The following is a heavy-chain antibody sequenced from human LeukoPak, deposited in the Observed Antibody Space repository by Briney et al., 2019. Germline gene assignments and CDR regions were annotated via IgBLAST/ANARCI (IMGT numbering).Heavy chain of an antibody. V-gene: IGHV4-38-2*01. CDR3: ARHEICNSSGYYYKYCWFDP. J-gene: IGHJ5*02. CDR1: GYSISTGNY. D-gene: IGHD3-22*01. CDR2: IFLSGIT. Sequence: PSETLSLTCAVSGYSISTGNYWGWIRQPPGKGREWFGIIFLSGITYYTPSLKSRVTISVDTSKNQFSLKLSSVTAADTAVYYCARHEICNSSGYYYKYCWFDPWGQGTPVTVSS.